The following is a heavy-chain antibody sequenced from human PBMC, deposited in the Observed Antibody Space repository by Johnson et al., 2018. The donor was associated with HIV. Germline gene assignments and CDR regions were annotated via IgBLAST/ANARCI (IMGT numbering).Heavy chain of an antibody. Sequence: QMQLVESGGGVVQPGRSLGLSCAASGFSFSSYAMHWVRQAPGKGLEWVASLSYDGSNKYYADSVKGRFTISRDNSKNTLYLQMNSLRAEDTAVYYCAKVAVATAAGGVALDIWGPGTMVTVSS. CDR3: AKVAVATAAGGVALDI. V-gene: IGHV3-30-3*01. CDR2: LSYDGSNK. D-gene: IGHD6-13*01. J-gene: IGHJ3*02. CDR1: GFSFSSYA.